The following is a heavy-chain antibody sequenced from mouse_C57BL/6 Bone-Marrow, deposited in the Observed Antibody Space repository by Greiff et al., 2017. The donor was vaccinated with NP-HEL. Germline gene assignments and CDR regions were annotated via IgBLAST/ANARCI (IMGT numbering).Heavy chain of an antibody. CDR2: IDPNSGGT. CDR1: GYTFTSYW. CDR3: ASGAFYYYGSSEGWYFDV. Sequence: VQLQQPGAELVKPGASVKLSCKASGYTFTSYWMHWVKQRPGRGLEWIGRIDPNSGGTKYNEKFKSKATLTVDKPSSTAYMQLSSLTSEDSAVYYCASGAFYYYGSSEGWYFDVWGTGTTVTVSS. D-gene: IGHD1-1*01. V-gene: IGHV1-72*01. J-gene: IGHJ1*03.